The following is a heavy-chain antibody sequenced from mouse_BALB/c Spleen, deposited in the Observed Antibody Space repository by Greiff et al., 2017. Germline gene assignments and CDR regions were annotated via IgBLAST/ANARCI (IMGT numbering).Heavy chain of an antibody. CDR3: ARGTTATYYFDY. J-gene: IGHJ2*01. CDR1: GYTFTSYW. V-gene: IGHV1-69*02. CDR2: IDPSDSYT. Sequence: VQLQQPGAELVKPGASVKLSCKASGYTFTSYWMHWVKQRPGQGLEWIGEIDPSDSYTNYNQKFKGKATLTVDKSSSTAYMQLSSLTSEDSAVYYCARGTTATYYFDYWGQGTTLTVSS. D-gene: IGHD1-2*01.